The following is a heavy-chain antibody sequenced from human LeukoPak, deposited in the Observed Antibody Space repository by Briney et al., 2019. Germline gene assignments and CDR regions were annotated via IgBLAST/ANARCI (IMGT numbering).Heavy chain of an antibody. Sequence: GGSLRLSCAASGFTFSSYSMNWVRQAPGKGLEWVSSISSSSSYIYYADSVKGRFTISRDNAKNSLYLQMNSLRAEDTAVYYCARVGAVAGPGDAFDIWGQGTMVTVSS. J-gene: IGHJ3*02. CDR3: ARVGAVAGPGDAFDI. V-gene: IGHV3-21*01. CDR2: ISSSSSYI. CDR1: GFTFSSYS. D-gene: IGHD6-19*01.